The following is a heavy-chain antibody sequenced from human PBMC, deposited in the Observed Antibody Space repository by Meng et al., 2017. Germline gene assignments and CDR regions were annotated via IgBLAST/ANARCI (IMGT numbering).Heavy chain of an antibody. D-gene: IGHD2-2*01. J-gene: IGHJ4*02. V-gene: IGHV3-53*01. CDR1: GFTVSSNY. CDR3: ARGDQGQVCPRR. CDR2: IYSGGST. Sequence: VQLGGAGGGLIQPGGSLRLSCPASGFTVSSNYMSWVRQPPGKGLEWVSVIYSGGSTYYADSVKGRFTISRDNSKNTLYLQMNSLRAEDTAVYYCARGDQGQVCPRRWGQGTLVTVSS.